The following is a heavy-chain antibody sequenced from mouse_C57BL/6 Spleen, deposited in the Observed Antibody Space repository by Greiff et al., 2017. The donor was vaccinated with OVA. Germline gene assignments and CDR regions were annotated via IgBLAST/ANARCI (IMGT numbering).Heavy chain of an antibody. Sequence: QVQRKEAGPGRVAPAQRRYSTGKVAGESLTSYGVDWVSQRTGKGLEWLGVIWGGGSTNYNSALMSRLSISKDNSKNQVFLKMNSLQTDDTAMYYCAKRRDGYYHAMDYWGQGTSVTVSS. CDR3: AKRRDGYYHAMDY. CDR2: IWGGGST. J-gene: IGHJ4*01. D-gene: IGHD2-3*01. CDR1: GESLTSYG. V-gene: IGHV2-9*01.